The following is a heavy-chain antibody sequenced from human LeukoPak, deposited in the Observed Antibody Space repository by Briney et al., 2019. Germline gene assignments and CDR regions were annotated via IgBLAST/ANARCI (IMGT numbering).Heavy chain of an antibody. D-gene: IGHD5-18*01. CDR3: ARSGCSYGNGGDYFDY. J-gene: IGHJ4*02. CDR1: GGSISSYF. Sequence: PSETLSLTCSVSGGSISSYFWTWIRQPAGKGLEWIGYIYHSGSTYYNPSLKSRVTISVDRSKSQFSLKLSSVTAADTAVYYCARSGCSYGNGGDYFDYWGQGTLVTVSS. CDR2: IYHSGST. V-gene: IGHV4-59*12.